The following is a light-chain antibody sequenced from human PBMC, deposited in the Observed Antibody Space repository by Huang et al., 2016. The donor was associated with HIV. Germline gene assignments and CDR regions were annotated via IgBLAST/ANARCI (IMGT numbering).Light chain of an antibody. CDR2: NAS. V-gene: IGKV1-5*03. Sequence: DVQMTQSPSTLSAYVGDRITITCRASQSINNYLAWYQQKAGKAPDLLIYNASTLDSGVPSRFSGSGSGTTFTLTISNLQPDDFATYYCQQYDSYWTFGQGTKVE. J-gene: IGKJ1*01. CDR1: QSINNY. CDR3: QQYDSYWT.